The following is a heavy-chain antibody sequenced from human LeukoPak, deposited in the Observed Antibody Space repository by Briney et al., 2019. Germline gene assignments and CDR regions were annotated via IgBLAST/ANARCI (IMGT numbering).Heavy chain of an antibody. J-gene: IGHJ4*02. Sequence: GGSLRLSCAASGFTFSSYAMSWDRQAPGKGLEWVSAISGSGGSTYYADSVKGRFTISRDNSRNTLYLQMNSLRAEDTAVYYCAKDDYGSGSYLDYWGQGTLVTVSS. D-gene: IGHD3-10*01. V-gene: IGHV3-23*01. CDR2: ISGSGGST. CDR3: AKDDYGSGSYLDY. CDR1: GFTFSSYA.